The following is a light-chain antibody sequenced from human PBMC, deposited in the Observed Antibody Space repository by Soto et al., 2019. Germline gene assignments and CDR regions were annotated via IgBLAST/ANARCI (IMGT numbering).Light chain of an antibody. J-gene: IGLJ2*01. CDR3: SSSTDSVL. Sequence: QSALTQPASVSGSPGQSITISCTGTTRDVGSYNLVSWYQQYPGKAPKLIIHEDSKRPSGVSNRFSGSKSGNTASLTISGLQAEDEADYYCSSSTDSVLFGGGTKLTVL. V-gene: IGLV2-23*01. CDR2: EDS. CDR1: TRDVGSYNL.